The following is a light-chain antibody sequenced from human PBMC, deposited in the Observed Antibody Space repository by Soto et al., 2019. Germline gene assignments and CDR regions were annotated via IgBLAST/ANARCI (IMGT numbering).Light chain of an antibody. Sequence: ELVLTQSPGTLSLSPGERATLSCRASQSVKNTYLAWYQHKFGQAPRLLIYGASTRATDIPARFSGSGSGTDFTLSISSLQSEDSAVYYCQQSYDWPRTFGQGTRVEVK. CDR2: GAS. V-gene: IGKV3-15*01. CDR3: QQSYDWPRT. CDR1: QSVKNT. J-gene: IGKJ1*01.